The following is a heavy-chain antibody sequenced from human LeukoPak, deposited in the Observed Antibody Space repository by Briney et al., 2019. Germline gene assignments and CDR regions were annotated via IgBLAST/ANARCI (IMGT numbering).Heavy chain of an antibody. Sequence: GGSLRLSCEASRFTFSRYDMHWVRQAPGRGLEYLLGVSSDGDRTYYAKSVKGRFTISRDNSKNTLYLQMNSLRAEDTAVYYCAKGSSNYYDSSGYGYYFDYWGQGTLVTVSS. CDR1: RFTFSRYD. CDR2: VSSDGDRT. J-gene: IGHJ4*02. V-gene: IGHV3-64*01. CDR3: AKGSSNYYDSSGYGYYFDY. D-gene: IGHD3-22*01.